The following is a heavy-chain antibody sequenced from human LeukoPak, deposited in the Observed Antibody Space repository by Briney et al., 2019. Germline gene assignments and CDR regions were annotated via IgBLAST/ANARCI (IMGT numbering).Heavy chain of an antibody. V-gene: IGHV3-30-3*01. J-gene: IGHJ3*02. CDR2: ISYDGSNK. CDR1: GFTFSSYA. D-gene: IGHD3-22*01. CDR3: ASNPFPYYYDSSGYYPSGAFDI. Sequence: PGGSLRLSCAASGFTFSSYAMYWVRQAPGKGLEWVAVISYDGSNKYYADSVKGRFTISRDNSKNTLYLQMNSLRAEDTAVYYCASNPFPYYYDSSGYYPSGAFDIWGQGTMVTVSS.